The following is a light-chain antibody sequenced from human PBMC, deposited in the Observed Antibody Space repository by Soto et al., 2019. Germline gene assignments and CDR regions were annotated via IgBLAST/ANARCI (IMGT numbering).Light chain of an antibody. CDR1: SSDVGRYNY. V-gene: IGLV2-14*01. CDR3: SSYTSSSTVV. Sequence: QSVLTQPASVSGSPGQSITISCTGTSSDVGRYNYVSWYQQHPGKAPKLIIYEVSYRPSGVSDRFSGSKSGNTASLIISGLRAEDETDYYCSSYTSSSTVVFGGGTKLTVL. J-gene: IGLJ2*01. CDR2: EVS.